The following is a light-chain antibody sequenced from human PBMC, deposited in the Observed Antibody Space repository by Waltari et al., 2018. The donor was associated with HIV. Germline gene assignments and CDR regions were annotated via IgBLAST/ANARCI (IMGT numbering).Light chain of an antibody. Sequence: AIRMTQSPSSFSASTGDRVTITCRESQDISTYLAWYQQKPGKAPKLLIYAASTLQRGVPSRFSGSGSGTDFTLTISCLQSEDFATYYCQHYSTYPWTFGQGTEV. V-gene: IGKV1-8*01. CDR1: QDISTY. CDR2: AAS. J-gene: IGKJ1*01. CDR3: QHYSTYPWT.